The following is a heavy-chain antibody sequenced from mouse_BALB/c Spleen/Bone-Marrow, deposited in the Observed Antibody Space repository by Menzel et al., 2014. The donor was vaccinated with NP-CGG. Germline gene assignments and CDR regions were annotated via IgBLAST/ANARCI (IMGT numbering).Heavy chain of an antibody. Sequence: VQLQESGPGLVQPSQSLSIPCTVSGFSLTSYGVHWVRQSPGKGLEWLGVIWSGGSTDYNAAFISRLSISKDNSKSQVFLKMNSLQANDTAIYYCARNSHYYGYYYAMDYWGQGTSVTVSS. CDR2: IWSGGST. CDR1: GFSLTSYG. CDR3: ARNSHYYGYYYAMDY. D-gene: IGHD1-2*01. J-gene: IGHJ4*01. V-gene: IGHV2-2*02.